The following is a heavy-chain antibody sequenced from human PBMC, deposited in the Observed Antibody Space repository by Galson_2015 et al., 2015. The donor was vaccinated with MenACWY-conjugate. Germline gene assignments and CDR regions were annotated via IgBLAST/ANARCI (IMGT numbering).Heavy chain of an antibody. J-gene: IGHJ3*02. Sequence: SVKVSCKASGGTFSSYAISWVRQAPGQGLEWMGGIIPIFGTANYAQKFQGRVTITADESTSTAYMELSSLRSEDTAVYYCAKPPYSGSYHDAFDIWGQGTMVTVSS. CDR1: GGTFSSYA. D-gene: IGHD1-26*01. CDR3: AKPPYSGSYHDAFDI. CDR2: IIPIFGTA. V-gene: IGHV1-69*13.